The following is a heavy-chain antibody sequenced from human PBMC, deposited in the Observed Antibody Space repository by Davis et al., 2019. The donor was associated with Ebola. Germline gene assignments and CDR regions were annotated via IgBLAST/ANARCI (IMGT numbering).Heavy chain of an antibody. V-gene: IGHV4-59*08. CDR3: ARHEATVTTSWFDP. Sequence: SETLSLTCTVSGGSISSYYWSWIRQPPGKGLEWIGYIYYSGSTNYNPSLKRRVTISVDTSKNQFSLKLSSVTAADTAVYYCARHEATVTTSWFDPWGQGTLVTVSS. D-gene: IGHD4-17*01. CDR1: GGSISSYY. CDR2: IYYSGST. J-gene: IGHJ5*02.